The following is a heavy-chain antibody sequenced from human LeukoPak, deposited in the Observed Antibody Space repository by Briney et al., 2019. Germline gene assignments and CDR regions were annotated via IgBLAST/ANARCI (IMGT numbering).Heavy chain of an antibody. V-gene: IGHV3-21*01. J-gene: IGHJ6*02. CDR2: IGTSGSDM. CDR1: GFTFSNYN. Sequence: GGSLRLSCAASGFTFSNYNMNWVRQAPGKGLEWVSSIGTSGSDMYYVDSVKGRFAISRDNAKNSLYLQMNRLRDEYTAVYYWGREASQIKDMELWGQGTTVNVFS. CDR3: GREASQIKDMEL.